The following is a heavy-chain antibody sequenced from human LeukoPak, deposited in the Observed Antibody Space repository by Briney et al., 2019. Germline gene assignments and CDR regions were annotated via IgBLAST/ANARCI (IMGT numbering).Heavy chain of an antibody. CDR2: IYYSGST. Sequence: PSETLSLTCTVSGGSISSSSYSWGWIRQPPGKGLEWIGSIYYSGSTYYNPSLKSRVTISVDTSKNQFSLKLGSVTAADTAVYYCGRGGGELLLAIRYWGQGTLVTVSS. D-gene: IGHD1-26*01. CDR3: GRGGGELLLAIRY. J-gene: IGHJ4*02. V-gene: IGHV4-39*07. CDR1: GGSISSSSYS.